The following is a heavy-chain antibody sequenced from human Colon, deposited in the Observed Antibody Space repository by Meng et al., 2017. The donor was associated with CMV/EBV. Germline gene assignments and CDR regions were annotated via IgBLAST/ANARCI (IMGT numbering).Heavy chain of an antibody. CDR1: GFTFSQSW. J-gene: IGHJ6*02. CDR3: VRDSFSDDYYYGMDV. Sequence: GESLKISCAASGFTFSQSWMHWVRQTPGKGLLWVSRINLDGTYIHYADSVQGRFTIARDNTNNMLYLRMNSLRGEDTATYYCVRDSFSDDYYYGMDVWGQGTTVTVSS. D-gene: IGHD3-16*01. CDR2: INLDGTYI. V-gene: IGHV3-74*01.